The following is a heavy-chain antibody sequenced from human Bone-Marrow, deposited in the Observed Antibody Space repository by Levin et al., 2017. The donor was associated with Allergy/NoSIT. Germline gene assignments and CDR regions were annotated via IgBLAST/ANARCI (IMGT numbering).Heavy chain of an antibody. CDR1: GGSFSGYY. Sequence: SSETLSLTCAVYGGSFSGYYWSWIRQPPGKGLEWIGEINHSGSTNYNPSLKSRVTISVDTSKNQFSLKLSSVTAADTAVYYCARYIVVVVAATPAGYFDLWGRGTLVTVSS. D-gene: IGHD2-15*01. CDR3: ARYIVVVVAATPAGYFDL. CDR2: INHSGST. V-gene: IGHV4-34*01. J-gene: IGHJ2*01.